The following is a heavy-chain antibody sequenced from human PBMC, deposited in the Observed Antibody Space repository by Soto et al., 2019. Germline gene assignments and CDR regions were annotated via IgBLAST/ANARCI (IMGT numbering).Heavy chain of an antibody. Sequence: GGSLRLSCAASGFTFSSYAMSWVRQAPGKGLEWVSAISGSGGSTYYAEYVKGRFTISRDNSKNTLYLQMNSLRAEDTAVYYCAKAQYSSGSLYLYYYYGMDVWGQGTTVTVSS. V-gene: IGHV3-23*01. CDR1: GFTFSSYA. D-gene: IGHD6-19*01. J-gene: IGHJ6*02. CDR3: AKAQYSSGSLYLYYYYGMDV. CDR2: ISGSGGST.